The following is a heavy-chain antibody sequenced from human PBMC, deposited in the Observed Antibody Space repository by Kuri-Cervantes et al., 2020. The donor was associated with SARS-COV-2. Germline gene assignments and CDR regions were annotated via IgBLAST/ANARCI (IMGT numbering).Heavy chain of an antibody. J-gene: IGHJ4*01. CDR2: IYYSGST. CDR1: GGSISSGDYY. D-gene: IGHD5-18*01. V-gene: IGHV4-30-4*08. Sequence: LRLSCTVSGGSISSGDYYWSWIRQPPGKGLEWIGYIYYSGSTYYNPSLKSRVTISVDTSKNQFSLELSSVTAADTAVYYCARDGGLHEGYSYGYIDYWGQGTLVTVSS. CDR3: ARDGGLHEGYSYGYIDY.